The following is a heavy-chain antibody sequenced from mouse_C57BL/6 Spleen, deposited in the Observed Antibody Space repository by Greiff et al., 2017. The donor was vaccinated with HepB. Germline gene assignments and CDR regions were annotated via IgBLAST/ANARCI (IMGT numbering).Heavy chain of an antibody. J-gene: IGHJ1*03. Sequence: VQLQQPGAELVKPGASVKLSCKASGYTFTSYWMHWVKQRPGQGLEWIGMIHPNSGSTNYNEKFKSKATLTVDKSSSTAYMQLSSLTSEDSAVYYCRYYYGSSYRYFDVWGTGTTVTVSS. D-gene: IGHD1-1*01. CDR2: IHPNSGST. V-gene: IGHV1-64*01. CDR1: GYTFTSYW. CDR3: RYYYGSSYRYFDV.